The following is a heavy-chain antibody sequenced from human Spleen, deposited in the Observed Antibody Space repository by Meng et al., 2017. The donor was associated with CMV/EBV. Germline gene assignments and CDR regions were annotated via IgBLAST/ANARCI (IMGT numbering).Heavy chain of an antibody. D-gene: IGHD3-22*01. V-gene: IGHV3-15*01. J-gene: IGHJ4*02. Sequence: EVQLVESGGGFVKPGGSRRRSCAVSGFTFSNAWMSWVRQAPGKGLEWVGRIKSKTDGGTTDYAAPVKGRFTISRDDSKNTLYLQMNSLKTEDTAVYYCTTGEVVVVIPAYFDYWGQGTMVTVST. CDR1: GFTFSNAW. CDR2: IKSKTDGGTT. CDR3: TTGEVVVVIPAYFDY.